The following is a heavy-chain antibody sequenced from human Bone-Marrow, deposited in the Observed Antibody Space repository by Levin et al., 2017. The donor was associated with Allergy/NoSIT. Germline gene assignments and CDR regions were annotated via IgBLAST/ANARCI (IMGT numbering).Heavy chain of an antibody. CDR1: GGSISSYY. D-gene: IGHD3-22*01. J-gene: IGHJ5*02. CDR3: ARVIGGGYYYRPGNWFDP. Sequence: SETLSLTCTVSGGSISSYYWSWIRQPPGKGLEWMGYIYYSGSTNYNPSLKSRVTISVDTSKNQFSLKLSAVTAADTAVYYCARVIGGGYYYRPGNWFDPWGQGTLVTVSS. V-gene: IGHV4-59*01. CDR2: IYYSGST.